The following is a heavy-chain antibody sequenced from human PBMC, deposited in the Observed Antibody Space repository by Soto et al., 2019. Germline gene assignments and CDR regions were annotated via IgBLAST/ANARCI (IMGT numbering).Heavy chain of an antibody. CDR1: GFTFSSYW. D-gene: IGHD5-12*01. J-gene: IGHJ6*02. CDR2: IKQDGSEK. Sequence: GGSLRLSCAASGFTFSSYWMSWVRQAPGKGLEWVANIKQDGSEKYYVDSVKGRFTISRDNAKNSLYLQMNSLRAEDTAVYYCARVGGYLIRALYYYYYDVMAVWGQGTTVTVSS. V-gene: IGHV3-7*01. CDR3: ARVGGYLIRALYYYYYDVMAV.